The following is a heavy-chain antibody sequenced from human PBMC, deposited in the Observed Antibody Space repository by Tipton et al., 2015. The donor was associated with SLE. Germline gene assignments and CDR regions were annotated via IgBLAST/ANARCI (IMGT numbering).Heavy chain of an antibody. J-gene: IGHJ4*02. V-gene: IGHV4-39*07. CDR1: GGSISSSSYY. D-gene: IGHD6-19*01. CDR2: IYYSGST. CDR3: ASGGYSSVTDY. Sequence: LRLSCTVSGGSISSSSYYWGWIRQPPGKGLEWIGSIYYSGSTYYNPSLKSRVTISVDTSKNQFSLKLSSVTAADTAVYYCASGGYSSVTDYWGQGTLVTVSS.